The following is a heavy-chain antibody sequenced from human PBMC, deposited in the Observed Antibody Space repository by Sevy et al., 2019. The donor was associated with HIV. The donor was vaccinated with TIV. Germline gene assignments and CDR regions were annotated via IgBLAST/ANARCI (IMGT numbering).Heavy chain of an antibody. D-gene: IGHD3-9*01. CDR2: ISYDGSYK. CDR1: GFTFSSYA. CDR3: AGDWADILTGTDNALDV. Sequence: GGSLRLSCAASGFTFSSYAMHWVRQAPGKGLEWVGSISYDGSYKHYVDPVKGRFTISRDNSKKTLYLQMNGLRTDDTAVYYCAGDWADILTGTDNALDVWGQGTMVTVSS. J-gene: IGHJ3*01. V-gene: IGHV3-30*03.